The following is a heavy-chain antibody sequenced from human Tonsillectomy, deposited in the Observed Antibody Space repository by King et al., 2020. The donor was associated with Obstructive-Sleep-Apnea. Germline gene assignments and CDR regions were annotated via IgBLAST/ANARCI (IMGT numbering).Heavy chain of an antibody. CDR1: GFTFSSYA. CDR3: ARASQLENYFDY. J-gene: IGHJ4*02. D-gene: IGHD1-1*01. CDR2: TSYDGSNK. V-gene: IGHV3-30*04. Sequence: VQLVESGGGVVQPGRSLRLSCAASGFTFSSYAMHWVRQAPGKGLEWVAVTSYDGSNKYYADSVKGRFTISRDNSKNTLYLQMNSLRPEDTAVYYCARASQLENYFDYWGQGTLVTVSS.